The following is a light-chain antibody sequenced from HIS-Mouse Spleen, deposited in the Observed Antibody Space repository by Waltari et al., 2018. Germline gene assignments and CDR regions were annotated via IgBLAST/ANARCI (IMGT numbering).Light chain of an antibody. CDR3: SSYAGSNNLGV. Sequence: QSALTQPPSASGSPGQSVTISRTGTSSDVGGYNYVSWYQQHPGKAPKRMIYEVSKRPSGVPDRFSGSKSGNTASLTVSGLQAEDEADYYCSSYAGSNNLGVFGGGTKLTVL. J-gene: IGLJ2*01. CDR2: EVS. CDR1: SSDVGGYNY. V-gene: IGLV2-8*01.